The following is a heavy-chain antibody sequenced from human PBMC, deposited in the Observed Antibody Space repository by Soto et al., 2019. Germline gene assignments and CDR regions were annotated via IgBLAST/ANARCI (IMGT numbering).Heavy chain of an antibody. CDR3: ARSTIAPHLFMYPFDY. CDR2: IYYDGST. V-gene: IGHV4-61*01. J-gene: IGHJ4*01. Sequence: PSETLSLTCTVSGGSVSSVSYYWSWIRQPPGKGLEWIGYIYYDGSTYYNPSLKSRLTISVDTSKNQLSLELNSVTAADTAVYYCARSTIAPHLFMYPFDYWGQGTLVTVSS. CDR1: GGSVSSVSYY. D-gene: IGHD6-6*01.